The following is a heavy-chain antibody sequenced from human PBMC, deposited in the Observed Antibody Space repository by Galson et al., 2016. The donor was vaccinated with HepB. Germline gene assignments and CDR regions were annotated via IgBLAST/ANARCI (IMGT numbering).Heavy chain of an antibody. J-gene: IGHJ6*04. CDR1: GFTFRNYG. Sequence: SLRLSCAASGFTFRNYGMTWVRQAPGKGLEVVSSISRSGDSTDYADSVKGRFTISRDNSRSMLFLEMNGLKAEDTGVYYCVRGSTAPDVWGKGTTVTVSS. CDR2: ISRSGDST. V-gene: IGHV3-23*01. CDR3: VRGSTAPDV. D-gene: IGHD3-16*01.